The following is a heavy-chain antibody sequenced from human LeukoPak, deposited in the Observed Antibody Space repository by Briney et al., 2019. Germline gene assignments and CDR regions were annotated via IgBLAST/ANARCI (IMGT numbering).Heavy chain of an antibody. CDR3: AKDDGGFNYMDV. CDR1: GFTFSSFG. D-gene: IGHD4-23*01. V-gene: IGHV3-30*02. CDR2: IRYDGSNK. J-gene: IGHJ6*03. Sequence: PGGSLRLSCAASGFTFSSFGMHWVRQAPGKGLEWVAFIRYDGSNKYYADSVKGRFTISRDNSKNTLFLQINSLRPEDAAVYYCAKDDGGFNYMDVWGKGTTVTVSS.